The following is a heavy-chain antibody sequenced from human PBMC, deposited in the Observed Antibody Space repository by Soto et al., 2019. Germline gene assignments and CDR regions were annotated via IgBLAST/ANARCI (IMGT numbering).Heavy chain of an antibody. D-gene: IGHD5-12*01. CDR2: ISGSGGST. CDR3: AKGGRVGTNSGYGVRNAFDI. V-gene: IGHV3-23*01. Sequence: GGSLRLSCAASGFTFSSYAMSWVRQAPGKGLEWVSAISGSGGSTYYADSVKGRFTISRDNSKNTLYLQMNSLRAEDTAVYYCAKGGRVGTNSGYGVRNAFDIWGQGTMVTVSS. J-gene: IGHJ3*02. CDR1: GFTFSSYA.